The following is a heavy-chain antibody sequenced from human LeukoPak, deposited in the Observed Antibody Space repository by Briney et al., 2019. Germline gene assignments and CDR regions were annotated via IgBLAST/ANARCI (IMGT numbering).Heavy chain of an antibody. D-gene: IGHD6-19*01. Sequence: SETLSLTCTVSGGSISSYYWSWIRQPAGKGLEWIGRIYTSGSTNYNPSLKSRVTMSVDTSKNQFSLKLSSVTAADTAVYYCARDPYSSGWYGELDYWGQGTLVTVSS. CDR3: ARDPYSSGWYGELDY. CDR1: GGSISSYY. J-gene: IGHJ4*02. CDR2: IYTSGST. V-gene: IGHV4-4*07.